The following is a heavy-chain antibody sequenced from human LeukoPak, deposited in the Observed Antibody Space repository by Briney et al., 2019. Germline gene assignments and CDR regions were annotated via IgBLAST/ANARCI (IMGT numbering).Heavy chain of an antibody. V-gene: IGHV4-34*01. D-gene: IGHD3-22*01. CDR1: GGSFSGYY. CDR2: INHSGST. J-gene: IGHJ4*02. Sequence: SETLSLTCAVYGGSFSGYYWSWIRQPPGKGLEWMGEINHSGSTNYNPSLKSRVTISVDTSKNQFPLKLSSVTAADTAVYYCARAGYYDSSGHDYWGQGTLVTVSS. CDR3: ARAGYYDSSGHDY.